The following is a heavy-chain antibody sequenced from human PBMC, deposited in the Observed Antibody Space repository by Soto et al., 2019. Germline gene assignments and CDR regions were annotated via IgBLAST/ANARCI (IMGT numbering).Heavy chain of an antibody. CDR3: ASSYYYDSSTFCSWFDP. CDR2: ISSSSSYI. J-gene: IGHJ5*02. D-gene: IGHD3-22*01. Sequence: PGGSLRLSCAASGFTLSRYSMNWVRQAPGKGLEWVSSISSSSSYIYYADSVKGRFTISRDNAKNSLYLQMNSLRAEDTAVYYCASSYYYDSSTFCSWFDPWGQGTLVTVSS. V-gene: IGHV3-21*01. CDR1: GFTLSRYS.